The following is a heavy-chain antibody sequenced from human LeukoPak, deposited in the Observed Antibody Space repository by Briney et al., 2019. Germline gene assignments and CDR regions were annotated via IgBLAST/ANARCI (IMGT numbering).Heavy chain of an antibody. CDR1: GGSFSGYY. D-gene: IGHD5-24*01. V-gene: IGHV4-34*01. Sequence: SETLSLTCAVYGGSFSGYYWSWIRQPPGKGLEWIGEINHSGSTNYNPSLKSRVTISVDTSKNQFSLKLSSVTAADTAVYYCARGNTPYKDFDYWGQGTLVTVSS. CDR2: INHSGST. CDR3: ARGNTPYKDFDY. J-gene: IGHJ4*02.